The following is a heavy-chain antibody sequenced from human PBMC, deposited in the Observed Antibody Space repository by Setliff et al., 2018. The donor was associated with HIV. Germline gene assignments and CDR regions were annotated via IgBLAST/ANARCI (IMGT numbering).Heavy chain of an antibody. J-gene: IGHJ1*01. Sequence: ASVKVSCKVSGYSLTDLSIHWVRQAPGKGLEWMGGFDPEDGETVYAQKLQGRVTMTEDTSSDTAYMELSSLRSEDTAMYYCATIRAYYYDSSGQEYFQYWGHGTLVTVSS. CDR3: ATIRAYYYDSSGQEYFQY. D-gene: IGHD3-22*01. CDR1: GYSLTDLS. CDR2: FDPEDGET. V-gene: IGHV1-24*01.